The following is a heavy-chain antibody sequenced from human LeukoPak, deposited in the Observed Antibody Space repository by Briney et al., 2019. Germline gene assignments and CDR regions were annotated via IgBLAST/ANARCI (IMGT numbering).Heavy chain of an antibody. J-gene: IGHJ4*02. CDR2: ITSSSSST. V-gene: IGHV3-48*04. D-gene: IGHD4-17*01. CDR1: GFTFRSFS. Sequence: GGSLRLSCAASGFTFRSFSMNWVRQAPGKGLEWISYITSSSSSTSYADSVKGRFTISRDNAKNSLYLQMNSLRADDTAVYYCARAIGSYGDSAYWGQGTLVTVSS. CDR3: ARAIGSYGDSAY.